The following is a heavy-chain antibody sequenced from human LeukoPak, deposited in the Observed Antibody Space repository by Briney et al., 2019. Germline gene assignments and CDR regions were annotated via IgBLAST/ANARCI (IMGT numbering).Heavy chain of an antibody. V-gene: IGHV1-2*02. CDR2: LNPKSGGT. D-gene: IGHD5-12*01. CDR3: AKVSLAPFFYYYYGMDV. Sequence: ASVRVSCRASGYTFSGYYIHWMRQAPGQGLEWMGWLNPKSGGTNFALKFQGRVTMTGDTSISTAYMELSRLNSDDTAVYYCAKVSLAPFFYYYYGMDVWGQGTTVTVSS. J-gene: IGHJ6*02. CDR1: GYTFSGYY.